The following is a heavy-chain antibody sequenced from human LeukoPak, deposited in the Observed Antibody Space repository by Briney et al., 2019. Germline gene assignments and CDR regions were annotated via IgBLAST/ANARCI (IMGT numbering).Heavy chain of an antibody. D-gene: IGHD3/OR15-3a*01. Sequence: SETLSLTCSVSGGSISSYYWSWIRQPPGKGLEWIGYIYYSGSTNYNPSLKSRVTISVDTSKNQFSLKLSSVTAADTAVYYCARFDGFLSNFDYSGQGTLVTVSS. CDR1: GGSISSYY. V-gene: IGHV4-59*01. CDR2: IYYSGST. CDR3: ARFDGFLSNFDY. J-gene: IGHJ4*02.